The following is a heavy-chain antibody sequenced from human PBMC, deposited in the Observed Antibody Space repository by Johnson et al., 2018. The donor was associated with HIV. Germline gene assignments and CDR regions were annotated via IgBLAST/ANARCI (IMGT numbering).Heavy chain of an antibody. J-gene: IGHJ3*02. V-gene: IGHV3-30-3*01. CDR3: ARKGDAFDI. CDR2: ISYDGSNK. CDR1: GFTFSSYA. Sequence: QVQLVESGGGVVQPGRSLRLSCAASGFTFSSYAMHWVRQAPGKGLEWVAVISYDGSNKYYADSVKGRFSISRDNSKNTLHLQMNSLRAEDTAVYYCARKGDAFDIWGQGTKVTVSS.